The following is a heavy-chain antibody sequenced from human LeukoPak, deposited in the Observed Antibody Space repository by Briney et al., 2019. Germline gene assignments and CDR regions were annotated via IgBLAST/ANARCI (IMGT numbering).Heavy chain of an antibody. CDR1: GFTFSSYA. CDR3: AKGGARDVLLWFGELLSWFDP. D-gene: IGHD3-10*01. CDR2: ISSNGGST. J-gene: IGHJ5*02. V-gene: IGHV3-64*01. Sequence: GGSLRLSCAASGFTFSSYAMHWVRQAPGKGLEYVSAISSNGGSTYYANSVKGRFTISRDNSKNTLYLQVNSLRAEDTAVYYCAKGGARDVLLWFGELLSWFDPWGQGTLVTVSS.